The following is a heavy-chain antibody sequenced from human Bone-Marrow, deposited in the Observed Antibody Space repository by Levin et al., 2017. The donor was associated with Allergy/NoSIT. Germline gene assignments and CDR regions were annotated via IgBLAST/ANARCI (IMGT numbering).Heavy chain of an antibody. V-gene: IGHV1-24*01. Sequence: ASVKVSCKVSGNTLTELSMHWVRQTPGKGLEWMGGFDPEDRETIYAQKFQGRVTMTEDSSTDTAYMELSSLRSEDTAVYYCASSGSGGYYNLDYWGQGTLVAVSS. J-gene: IGHJ4*02. CDR1: GNTLTELS. CDR3: ASSGSGGYYNLDY. D-gene: IGHD3-10*01. CDR2: FDPEDRET.